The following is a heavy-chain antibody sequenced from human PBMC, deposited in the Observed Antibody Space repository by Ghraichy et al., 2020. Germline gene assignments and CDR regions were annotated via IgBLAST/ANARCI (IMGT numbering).Heavy chain of an antibody. J-gene: IGHJ3*01. CDR1: SGSLSGYY. D-gene: IGHD6-19*01. Sequence: LSHTCAISSGSLSGYYWTWIRQSPGKGLEWIGEVSHGGYTNYNPSLKSRVTMSVDTSRNQFSLKMSSVTAADTAVYYCAGQWLGADAFDVWGRGTMVTVSS. CDR2: VSHGGYT. CDR3: AGQWLGADAFDV. V-gene: IGHV4-34*01.